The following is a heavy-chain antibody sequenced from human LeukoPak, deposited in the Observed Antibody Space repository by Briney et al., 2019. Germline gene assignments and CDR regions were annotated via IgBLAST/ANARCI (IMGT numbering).Heavy chain of an antibody. J-gene: IGHJ4*02. D-gene: IGHD3-10*01. Sequence: ASVKVSCKASGYVFTAYYIHWVRRAPGQGLEWVAWINPNTGGTNYAQNFQGRVSLTRDTSISTVYMELRGLRFDDTALYYCARDEEMASGSGAGYCFEHWGQGTLVTVSS. CDR1: GYVFTAYY. V-gene: IGHV1-2*02. CDR2: INPNTGGT. CDR3: ARDEEMASGSGAGYCFEH.